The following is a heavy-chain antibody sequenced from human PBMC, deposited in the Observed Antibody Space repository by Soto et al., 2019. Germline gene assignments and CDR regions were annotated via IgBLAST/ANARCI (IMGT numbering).Heavy chain of an antibody. CDR1: GFTFSRYS. V-gene: IGHV3-21*01. Sequence: GSLRLSCAAFGFTFSRYSMNWVRQAPGKGLEWVSSISSTTNYIYYADSMKGRFTVSRDNAKNSVYLDTNSLSAEDTAVYYCARESEDLTSNFDYWGQGTRVTVSS. CDR3: ARESEDLTSNFDY. CDR2: ISSTTNYI. J-gene: IGHJ4*02.